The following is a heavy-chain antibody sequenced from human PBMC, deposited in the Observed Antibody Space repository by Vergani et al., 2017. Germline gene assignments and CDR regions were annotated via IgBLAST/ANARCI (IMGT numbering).Heavy chain of an antibody. CDR3: ATPQTVTTGGMEV. V-gene: IGHV1-69-2*01. Sequence: EVQLVQSGAEVKKPGATMKISCKVSGYTFTGHYMHWVKQAPGKGLEWMGLVDPEDGETIYAEKFKGRVTIAVDTSTDTAHLELSSLRSEDTAVYYCATPQTVTTGGMEVWGQGTTVIVSS. D-gene: IGHD4-17*01. J-gene: IGHJ6*02. CDR1: GYTFTGHY. CDR2: VDPEDGET.